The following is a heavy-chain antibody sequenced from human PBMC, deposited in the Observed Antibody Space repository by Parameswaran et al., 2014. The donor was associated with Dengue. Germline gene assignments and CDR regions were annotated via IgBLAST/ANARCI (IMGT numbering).Heavy chain of an antibody. CDR1: GGSFSGYY. V-gene: IGHV4-34*01. Sequence: GSLRLSCAVYGGSFSGYYWSWIRQPPGKGLEWIGEINHSGSTNYNPSLKSRVTISVDTSKNQFSLKLSSVTAADTAVYYCARGPRGCTNGVCRPSYYYGMDVWGQGTTVTVSS. J-gene: IGHJ6*02. CDR2: INHSGST. D-gene: IGHD2-8*01. CDR3: ARGPRGCTNGVCRPSYYYGMDV.